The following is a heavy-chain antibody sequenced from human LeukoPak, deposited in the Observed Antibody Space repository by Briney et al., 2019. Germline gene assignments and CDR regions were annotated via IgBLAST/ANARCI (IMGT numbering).Heavy chain of an antibody. CDR2: IRYDGSKK. CDR3: AKEGDYYGSGSYRDGFDI. CDR1: GFIFSSYG. J-gene: IGHJ3*02. D-gene: IGHD3-10*01. V-gene: IGHV3-30*02. Sequence: GGSLRLSCAASGFIFSSYGMHWVRQAPGKGLEWVAFIRYDGSKKYYADSVKGRFTISRDNSKNTLYLQMNSLRAEDTAVYYCAKEGDYYGSGSYRDGFDIWGQGTRATVSS.